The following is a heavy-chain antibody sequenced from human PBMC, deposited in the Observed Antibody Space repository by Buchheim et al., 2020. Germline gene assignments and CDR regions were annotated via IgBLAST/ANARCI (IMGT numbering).Heavy chain of an antibody. Sequence: QLQLQESGPGLVKPSETLSLTCTVSGGSISSSSYYWGWIRQPPGKGLEWIGSIYYSGSTYYNPSLKSRVTISVDTSKNQFSLKLSSVTAADTAVYYCARQGYSSSWGNPPNWFDPWGQGTL. V-gene: IGHV4-39*01. D-gene: IGHD6-13*01. CDR1: GGSISSSSYY. CDR3: ARQGYSSSWGNPPNWFDP. J-gene: IGHJ5*02. CDR2: IYYSGST.